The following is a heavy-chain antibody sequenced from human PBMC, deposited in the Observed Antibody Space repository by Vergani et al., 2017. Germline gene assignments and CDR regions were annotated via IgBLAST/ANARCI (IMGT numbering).Heavy chain of an antibody. D-gene: IGHD6-13*01. CDR1: GFTFSSYG. CDR3: ATSAAAGTDYYYYGMDV. CDR2: IWYDGSNK. V-gene: IGHV3-33*01. Sequence: QVQLVESGGGVVQPGRSLRLSCAASGFTFSSYGMHWVRQAPGKGLEWVAVIWYDGSNKYYADSVKGRFTISRDNSKNTLYLQMNSLRAEDTAVYYCATSAAAGTDYYYYGMDVWGQGTTVTVSS. J-gene: IGHJ6*02.